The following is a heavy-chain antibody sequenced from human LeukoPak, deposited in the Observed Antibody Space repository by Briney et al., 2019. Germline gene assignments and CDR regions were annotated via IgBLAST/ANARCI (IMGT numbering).Heavy chain of an antibody. J-gene: IGHJ4*02. D-gene: IGHD3-3*01. CDR3: ARVRFLEWLLYDY. CDR1: GFTFSSYA. Sequence: PGGSLRLSCAASGFTFSSYAMHWVRQAPGKGLEWVAVISYDGSNKYHADSVKGRFTISRDNSKNTLYLQMNSLRAEDTAVYYCARVRFLEWLLYDYWGQGTLVTVSS. CDR2: ISYDGSNK. V-gene: IGHV3-30-3*01.